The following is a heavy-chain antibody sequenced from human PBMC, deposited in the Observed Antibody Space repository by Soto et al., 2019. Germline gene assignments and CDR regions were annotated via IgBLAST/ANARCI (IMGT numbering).Heavy chain of an antibody. V-gene: IGHV3-30-3*01. Sequence: GGSLRLSCAASGFTFSSYAMHWVRQAPGKGLEWVAVISYDGSNKYYADSVKGRFTISRDNSKNTLYLQMNSLRAEDTAVYYCARDQGMNYGMDVWGQGTTVTVSS. CDR3: ARDQGMNYGMDV. J-gene: IGHJ6*02. CDR2: ISYDGSNK. CDR1: GFTFSSYA.